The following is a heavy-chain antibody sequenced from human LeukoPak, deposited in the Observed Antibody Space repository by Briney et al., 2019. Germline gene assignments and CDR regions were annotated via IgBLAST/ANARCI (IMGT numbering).Heavy chain of an antibody. CDR3: ARADSSGWYGASIDY. V-gene: IGHV3-13*01. Sequence: GGSLRLSCAASGFTFSSYVMHWVRQATGKGLEWVSAIGTAGDTYYPGSVKGRFTISRENAKNSLYLQMNSLRAGDTAVYYCARADSSGWYGASIDYWGQGTLVTVSS. D-gene: IGHD6-19*01. J-gene: IGHJ4*02. CDR1: GFTFSSYV. CDR2: IGTAGDT.